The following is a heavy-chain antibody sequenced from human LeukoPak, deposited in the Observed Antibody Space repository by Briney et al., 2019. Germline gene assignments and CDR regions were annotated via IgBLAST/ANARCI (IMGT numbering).Heavy chain of an antibody. CDR2: IWYDGSNI. D-gene: IGHD2-21*01. CDR1: GISFSSHG. CDR3: ARQGGDYYLDY. J-gene: IGHJ4*02. V-gene: IGHV3-33*01. Sequence: PGTSLRLSCAASGISFSSHGLHWVRQAPGKGLEWVAVIWYDGSNIYYADSVKGRFTISRDNSKNSLYLQMNSLRAEDTAVYYCARQGGDYYLDYWGQGTLVTVSS.